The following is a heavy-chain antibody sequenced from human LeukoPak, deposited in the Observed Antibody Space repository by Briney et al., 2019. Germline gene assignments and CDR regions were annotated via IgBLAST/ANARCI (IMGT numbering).Heavy chain of an antibody. CDR3: ARGNRDSSGFYYYYGMDV. CDR2: INWNSKNI. J-gene: IGHJ6*01. D-gene: IGHD6-19*01. CDR1: GFTFDDYA. V-gene: IGHV3-9*01. Sequence: TGGSLRLSCAASGFTFDDYAMFWVRQAPGKGLEWVSDINWNSKNIGYAASVKGLFTISRDNAKNFLYLQINSMRAEHTAFYYWARGNRDSSGFYYYYGMDVWGQRSTVTASS.